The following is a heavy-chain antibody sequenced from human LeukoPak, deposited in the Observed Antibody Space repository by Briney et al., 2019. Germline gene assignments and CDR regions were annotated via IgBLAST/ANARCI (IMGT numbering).Heavy chain of an antibody. CDR2: IYYSGST. CDR1: GGSISSGDYY. D-gene: IGHD4-17*01. CDR3: AREGSMTTVTYFDY. Sequence: SQTLSLTCTVSGGSISSGDYYWSWIRQPPGKGLEWIGYIYYSGSTYYNPSLKSRVTISVDTSKNQFSLKLSSVTAADTAVYYCAREGSMTTVTYFDYWSQGILVTVSS. J-gene: IGHJ4*02. V-gene: IGHV4-30-4*01.